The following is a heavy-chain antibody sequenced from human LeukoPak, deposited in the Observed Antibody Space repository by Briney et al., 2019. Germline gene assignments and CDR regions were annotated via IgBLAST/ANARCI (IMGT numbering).Heavy chain of an antibody. Sequence: GGSLRLSCAASRFTFSSMNWVRQAPGKGLEWVSSISSRSTYIYYADSVKGRFTISRDNAKNSLFLQMNSLRAEDTAVYYCARVLRYCSGGNCYSGGLGYMDVWGQGTLVTVSS. J-gene: IGHJ4*02. CDR3: ARVLRYCSGGNCYSGGLGYMDV. CDR2: ISSRSTYI. V-gene: IGHV3-21*04. CDR1: RFTFSS. D-gene: IGHD2-15*01.